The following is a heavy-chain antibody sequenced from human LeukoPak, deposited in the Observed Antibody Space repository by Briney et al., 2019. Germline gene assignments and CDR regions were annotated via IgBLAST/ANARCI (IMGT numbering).Heavy chain of an antibody. Sequence: PSETLSLTCTVSGGSISSSSYYWGWIRQPPGKGLEWIGSVSYSGSTYYNSSLKSRVTISVDTSKNQFSLKLSSVTAADTAVYYCARGRGGSGYCSSTNCYEGNCFDSWGQGTLVTVSS. CDR3: ARGRGGSGYCSSTNCYEGNCFDS. J-gene: IGHJ5*01. V-gene: IGHV4-39*01. CDR2: VSYSGST. CDR1: GGSISSSSYY. D-gene: IGHD2-2*01.